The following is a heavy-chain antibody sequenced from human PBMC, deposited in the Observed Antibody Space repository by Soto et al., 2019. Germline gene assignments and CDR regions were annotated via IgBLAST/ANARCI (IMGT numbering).Heavy chain of an antibody. CDR1: GYTFTSYN. Sequence: QVPLVQSGAEVKKPGASVKVSCKASGYTFTSYNINWVRQATGQGLEWMGWVNPNTDDTAYAQQFQGRVTMTTDTSMPTAYMEMTSLRSEDTAVYYCARGHPPGPWGQGTLVTVSS. J-gene: IGHJ5*02. CDR2: VNPNTDDT. CDR3: ARGHPPGP. V-gene: IGHV1-8*01.